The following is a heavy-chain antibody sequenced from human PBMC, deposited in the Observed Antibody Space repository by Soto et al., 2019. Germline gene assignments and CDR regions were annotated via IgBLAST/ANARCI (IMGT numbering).Heavy chain of an antibody. V-gene: IGHV4-31*03. D-gene: IGHD1-1*01. CDR3: ARATGTLRSRNCDY. CDR1: CGSIITVGHY. J-gene: IGHJ4*02. Sequence: SETLSLTCSFSCGSIITVGHYWTWIRQPPGKGLEWIGSIYHTGSTYYSKSLRSRLTMSVDTSKSQFSLRLSSVTAADTAVYYCARATGTLRSRNCDYWGQGSLVTVSS. CDR2: IYHTGST.